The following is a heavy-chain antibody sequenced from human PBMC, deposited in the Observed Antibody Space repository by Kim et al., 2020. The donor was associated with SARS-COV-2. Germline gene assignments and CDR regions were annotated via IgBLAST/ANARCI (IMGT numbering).Heavy chain of an antibody. V-gene: IGHV3-23*01. Sequence: KGRFTSSRDKSKDTLYLKMNSLRAEDTAVYYCARSVNYDYVWGSYRSPFDYWGQGTLVTVSS. J-gene: IGHJ4*02. D-gene: IGHD3-16*02. CDR3: ARSVNYDYVWGSYRSPFDY.